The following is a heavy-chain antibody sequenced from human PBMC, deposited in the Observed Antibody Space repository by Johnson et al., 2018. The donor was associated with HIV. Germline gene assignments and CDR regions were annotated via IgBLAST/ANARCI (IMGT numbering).Heavy chain of an antibody. D-gene: IGHD1-1*01. CDR1: GFTFSSYG. Sequence: QMLLVESGGGVVQPGGSLRLSCAASGFTFSSYGMHWVRQAPGKGLEWVAVISYDGSNKYYADSVKGRFTISRDNSKNTLFLQMGSLRPEDMAVYYCARDAKSSTWSPDGTDAFDVWGQGTMVTVSS. J-gene: IGHJ3*01. V-gene: IGHV3-30*03. CDR2: ISYDGSNK. CDR3: ARDAKSSTWSPDGTDAFDV.